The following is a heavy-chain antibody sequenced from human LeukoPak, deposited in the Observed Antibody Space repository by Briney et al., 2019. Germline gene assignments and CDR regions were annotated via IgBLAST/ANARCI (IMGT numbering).Heavy chain of an antibody. Sequence: GGSLRLSCAASGFTFDDYAMHWVRQAPGKGREWVSGISWNSGNIGYADSVKGRFTISRDNAKNSLYLQMNSLRAEDMALYYCAKALYSSSWYYFDYWGQGTLVTVSS. CDR2: ISWNSGNI. CDR1: GFTFDDYA. D-gene: IGHD6-13*01. CDR3: AKALYSSSWYYFDY. J-gene: IGHJ4*02. V-gene: IGHV3-9*03.